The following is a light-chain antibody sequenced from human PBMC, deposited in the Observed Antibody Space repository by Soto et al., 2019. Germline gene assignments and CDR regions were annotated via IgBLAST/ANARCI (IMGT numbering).Light chain of an antibody. J-gene: IGKJ3*01. V-gene: IGKV3-20*01. CDR2: GAS. CDR1: QSVGSNY. CDR3: QQYTTSPFT. Sequence: EIVLTQSPGTLSLSPGERATLYCRASQSVGSNYLAWYQQKPGQAPRVLIYGASSRATGIPDRFSGSGSGADFTLTISRLEPEDFAVYYCQQYTTSPFTFVPWTKVDIK.